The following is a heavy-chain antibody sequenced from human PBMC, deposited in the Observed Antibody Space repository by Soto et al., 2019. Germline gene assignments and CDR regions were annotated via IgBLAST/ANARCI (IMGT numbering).Heavy chain of an antibody. D-gene: IGHD3-3*01. V-gene: IGHV1-69*01. J-gene: IGHJ6*02. CDR3: ARTGGRFNYYSMDV. Sequence: QVQLVQSGAEVKKPGSSVKVSCKASGGTFSSYAISWVRQAPGQGLEWMGGIIPIFVTANYAQKIQGRVTITADESSSTAYVELSSLRSEDKAVYYGARTGGRFNYYSMDVWGPGTTVTVAS. CDR1: GGTFSSYA. CDR2: IIPIFVTA.